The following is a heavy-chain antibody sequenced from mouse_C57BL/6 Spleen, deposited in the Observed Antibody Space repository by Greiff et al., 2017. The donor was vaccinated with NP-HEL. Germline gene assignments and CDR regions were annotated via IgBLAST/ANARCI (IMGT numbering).Heavy chain of an antibody. J-gene: IGHJ4*01. V-gene: IGHV2-6*03. CDR3: ARRDGYSYAMDY. CDR2: IWSDGST. D-gene: IGHD2-3*01. CDR1: GFSLTSYG. Sequence: VKLQESGPGLVAPSQSLSITCTVSGFSLTSYGVHWVRQPPGKGLEWLVVIWSDGSTTYNSALKSRLSISKDNSKSQVFLKMNSLQTDDTAMYYCARRDGYSYAMDYWGQGTSVTVSS.